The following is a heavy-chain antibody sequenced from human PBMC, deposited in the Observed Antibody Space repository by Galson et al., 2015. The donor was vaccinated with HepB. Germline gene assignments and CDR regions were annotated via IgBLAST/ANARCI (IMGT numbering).Heavy chain of an antibody. CDR3: VREYWYRFDY. Sequence: SLRLSCAVSGFTFSDYYGDWVRQASGKGLEWVGRITHKADSYATEYVAPVTGRFTVSRDDSKNSLYLQMNSLRTEDTAVYYCVREYWYRFDYWGQGTLVTVSS. J-gene: IGHJ4*02. D-gene: IGHD2-8*02. CDR2: ITHKADSYAT. CDR1: GFTFSDYY. V-gene: IGHV3-72*01.